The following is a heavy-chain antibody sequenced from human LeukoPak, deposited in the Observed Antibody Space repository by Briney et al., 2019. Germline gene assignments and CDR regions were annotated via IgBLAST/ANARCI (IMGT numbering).Heavy chain of an antibody. Sequence: PGGSLRLSCAASGFTFSSYSMNWVRQAPGKGLEWVSYISSSSSTIYYADSVKGRFTISRDKAKNALYLQMNSLRAEDTAVYYCARDLWELPYPWGQGTLVTVSS. V-gene: IGHV3-48*01. CDR3: ARDLWELPYP. D-gene: IGHD1-26*01. CDR1: GFTFSSYS. CDR2: ISSSSSTI. J-gene: IGHJ5*02.